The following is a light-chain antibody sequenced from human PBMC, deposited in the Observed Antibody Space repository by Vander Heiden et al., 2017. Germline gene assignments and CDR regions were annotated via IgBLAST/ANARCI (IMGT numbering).Light chain of an antibody. CDR3: ATWHDNLNGGV. J-gene: IGLJ3*02. CDR2: SNK. Sequence: HSLLTQPPSASGTPLPRVPTSCSGSSTNIANNYVSWSQQHPGTAPKLRIYSNKQRPAGVPDRFSGYKCGAKASLAISGLRSEDEADYYCATWHDNLNGGVFGGGTKLTVL. CDR1: STNIANNY. V-gene: IGLV1-47*02.